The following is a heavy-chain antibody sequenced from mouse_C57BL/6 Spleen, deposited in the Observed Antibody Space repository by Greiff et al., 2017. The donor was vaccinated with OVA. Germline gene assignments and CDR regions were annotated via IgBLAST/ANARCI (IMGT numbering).Heavy chain of an antibody. CDR3: ARPYDYDVDWYFDV. D-gene: IGHD2-4*01. CDR1: GYAFSSSW. CDR2: IYPGDGDT. V-gene: IGHV1-82*01. Sequence: VQLQQSGPELVKPGASVKISCKASGYAFSSSWMNWVKQRPGKGLEWIGRIYPGDGDTNYNGKFKGKATLTADKSSSTAYMQLSSLTSEDSAVYFCARPYDYDVDWYFDVWGTGTTVTVSS. J-gene: IGHJ1*03.